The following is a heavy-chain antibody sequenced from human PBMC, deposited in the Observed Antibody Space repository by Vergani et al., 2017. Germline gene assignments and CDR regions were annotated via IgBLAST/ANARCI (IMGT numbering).Heavy chain of an antibody. J-gene: IGHJ6*03. Sequence: QVQLVQSGAEVKKPGASVKVSCKASGYTFTGYYMHWVRQAPGQGLEWMGWINPNSGGTNYAQKFQGRVTMTRDTSKNQFSLKLSSVTAADTAVYYCARAPVVPAAIRPHRSSSRYYMDVWGKGTTVTVSS. D-gene: IGHD2-2*01. V-gene: IGHV1-2*02. CDR1: GYTFTGYY. CDR2: INPNSGGT. CDR3: ARAPVVPAAIRPHRSSSRYYMDV.